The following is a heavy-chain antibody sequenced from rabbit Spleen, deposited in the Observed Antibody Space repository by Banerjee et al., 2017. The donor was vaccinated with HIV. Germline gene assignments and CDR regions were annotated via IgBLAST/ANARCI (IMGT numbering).Heavy chain of an antibody. CDR2: IYSGGGVK. J-gene: IGHJ4*01. Sequence: QEQLEESGGGLVKPGGTLTLTCKASGIDFNKFHYMCWVRQAPGKGLEWIGSIYSGGGVKYYAPWVNGRFTISGSASLNTVDLKMTSLTAADTATYFCVRDIWYFKLWGQGTLVTVS. CDR3: VRDIWYFKL. CDR1: GIDFNKFHY. V-gene: IGHV1S43*01.